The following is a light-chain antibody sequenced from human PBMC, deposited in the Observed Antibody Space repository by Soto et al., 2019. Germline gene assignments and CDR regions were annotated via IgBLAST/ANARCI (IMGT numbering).Light chain of an antibody. CDR3: QQANSFPIT. CDR2: GAS. CDR1: QSVGSN. Sequence: EIVMTQSPATLSVSPGERVTLSCRARQSVGSNLAWYQQKPGQAPRLLIYGASTRATGIPARFSGSGSGTEFTLTISSLQPDDFATFYCQQANSFPITFGQGTRLEIK. J-gene: IGKJ5*01. V-gene: IGKV3-15*01.